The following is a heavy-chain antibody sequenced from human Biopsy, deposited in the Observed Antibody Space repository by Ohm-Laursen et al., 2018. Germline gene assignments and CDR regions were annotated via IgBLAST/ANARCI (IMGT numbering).Heavy chain of an antibody. Sequence: ETLSLTCVVSGGSISNYFWTWIRQPPGKGLEWIGYFRFEDRTSYNSSLKSRVTISADTSKNQFSLRLSSVTAADPAVYYCALGGGSYVNFDYWGQGTLVTVSS. CDR3: ALGGGSYVNFDY. CDR1: GGSISNYF. J-gene: IGHJ4*02. V-gene: IGHV4-59*01. CDR2: FRFEDRT. D-gene: IGHD1-26*01.